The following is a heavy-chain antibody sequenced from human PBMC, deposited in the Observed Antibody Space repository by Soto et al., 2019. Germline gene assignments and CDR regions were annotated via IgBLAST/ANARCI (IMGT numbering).Heavy chain of an antibody. Sequence: GGSLRLSCAAAGFTFSSYGMHWVRQAPGKGLEWVAVIWYDGSNKYYADSVKGRFTISRDNSKNTLYLQMNSLRAEDTAVYYCARDLQKYSGSYQGVYYYYGMDVWGQGTTVTVSS. J-gene: IGHJ6*02. CDR3: ARDLQKYSGSYQGVYYYYGMDV. V-gene: IGHV3-33*01. D-gene: IGHD1-26*01. CDR1: GFTFSSYG. CDR2: IWYDGSNK.